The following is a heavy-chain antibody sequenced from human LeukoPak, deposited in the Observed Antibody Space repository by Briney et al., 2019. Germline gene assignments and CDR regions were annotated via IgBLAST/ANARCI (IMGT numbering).Heavy chain of an antibody. V-gene: IGHV1-8*01. CDR2: MNPNSGNT. J-gene: IGHJ3*02. CDR3: ARDRPAGIAANGAFDI. D-gene: IGHD6-13*01. CDR1: GYTFTSYD. Sequence: GASVKVSCKASGYTFTSYDINWVRQATGQGLEWMGWMNPNSGNTGYAQKFQGRVTMTRNTSISTAYMELSSLRSEDTAVYYCARDRPAGIAANGAFDIWGQGTMVTVSS.